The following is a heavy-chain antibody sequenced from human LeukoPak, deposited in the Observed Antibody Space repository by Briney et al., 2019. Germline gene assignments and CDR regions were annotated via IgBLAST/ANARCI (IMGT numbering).Heavy chain of an antibody. V-gene: IGHV4-59*08. CDR2: IYYTGST. J-gene: IGHJ4*02. CDR3: ATGSPPPLDF. CDR1: TGSISSYY. Sequence: PSETLSLACTVSTGSISSYYWSWIRQPPGKALEWIGYIYYTGSTYYNPSLKSRVTISVDTSKNQFSLKLSSVTAADTAVYYCATGSPPPLDFWGQGTLVTVYS. D-gene: IGHD1-1*01.